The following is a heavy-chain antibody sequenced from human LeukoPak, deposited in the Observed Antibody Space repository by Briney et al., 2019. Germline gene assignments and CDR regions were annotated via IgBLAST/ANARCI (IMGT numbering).Heavy chain of an antibody. Sequence: PSETLSLTCTVSGDSISSSYWSWIRQPPGKGLEWIGHIYYSGSTNYNPSLKSRVTISVDTSKNQFSLKLSSVTAADTAVYYCARGWGYFDYWGQGTLVTVSS. D-gene: IGHD6-19*01. CDR3: ARGWGYFDY. V-gene: IGHV4-59*01. CDR2: IYYSGST. J-gene: IGHJ4*02. CDR1: GDSISSSY.